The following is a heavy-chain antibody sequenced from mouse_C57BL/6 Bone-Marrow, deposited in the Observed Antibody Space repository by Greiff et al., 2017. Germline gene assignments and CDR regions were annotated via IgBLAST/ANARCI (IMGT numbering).Heavy chain of an antibody. CDR1: GFNIKDDY. Sequence: VQLQQSGAELVRPGASVKLSCTASGFNIKDDYMHWVKQRPEPGLEWIGWIDPENGDTEYASKFPGKATITADTSSNTAYLQLSSLTSEDTAVYYCTFFSYDGSSYWYFDVWGTGTTVTVAS. V-gene: IGHV14-4*01. CDR3: TFFSYDGSSYWYFDV. CDR2: IDPENGDT. J-gene: IGHJ1*03. D-gene: IGHD1-1*01.